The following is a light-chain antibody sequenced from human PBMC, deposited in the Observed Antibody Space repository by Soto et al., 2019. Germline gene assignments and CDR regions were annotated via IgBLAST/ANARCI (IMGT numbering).Light chain of an antibody. CDR1: QSVSSK. CDR3: QQRSSWPRT. Sequence: EIVMTQSPATLSVSPGEGATLSCRASQSVSSKLAWYQQKPGQAPRLLIYGASTRATGIPARFSGSGSGTEFTLTISSLEPEDFALYYCQQRSSWPRTFGQGTKVDI. CDR2: GAS. V-gene: IGKV3-15*01. J-gene: IGKJ1*01.